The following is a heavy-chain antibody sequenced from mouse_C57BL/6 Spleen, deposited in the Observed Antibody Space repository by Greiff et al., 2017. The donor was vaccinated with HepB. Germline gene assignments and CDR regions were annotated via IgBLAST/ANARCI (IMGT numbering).Heavy chain of an antibody. CDR1: GYTFTSYW. Sequence: QVQLQQPGAELVRPGSSVKLSCKASGYTFTSYWMHWVKQRPIQGLEWIGNIDPSDSETHYNQKFKDKATLTVDKSSSTAYMQLSSLTSEDSAVYYCARSLLRRGWYFDVWGTGTTVTVSS. CDR3: ARSLLRRGWYFDV. CDR2: IDPSDSET. J-gene: IGHJ1*03. V-gene: IGHV1-52*01. D-gene: IGHD1-1*01.